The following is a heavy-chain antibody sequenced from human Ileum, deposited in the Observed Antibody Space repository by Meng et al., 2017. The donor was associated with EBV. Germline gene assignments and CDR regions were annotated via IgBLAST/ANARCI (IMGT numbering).Heavy chain of an antibody. V-gene: IGHV4-61*01. CDR2: IYYSGTT. CDR1: GGSVSISSYY. D-gene: IGHD5-18*01. J-gene: IGHJ4*02. CDR3: ARGWDTAMDSG. Sequence: QVQLQGSGLGLVKPSETLSLTCTVSGGSVSISSYYWSWIRQPPGKGLEWIGYIYYSGTTNYNPSLESRVTISVDTSKNQFSLKLRSVAASDTAVYYCARGWDTAMDSGWGQGTLVTVSS.